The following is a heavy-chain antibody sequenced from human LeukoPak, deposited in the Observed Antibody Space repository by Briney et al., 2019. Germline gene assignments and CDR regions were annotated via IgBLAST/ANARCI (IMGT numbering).Heavy chain of an antibody. Sequence: PGGSLRLSCAASGFTFSSYSMNWVRQAPGKGLEWVSSISSSNSYIYYADSVKGRFTISRDNAKNSLYLQMNSLRAEDTAVYYCARDIVVVPAAISYYYYGMDVWGQGTTVTVSS. D-gene: IGHD2-2*01. V-gene: IGHV3-21*01. CDR1: GFTFSSYS. CDR3: ARDIVVVPAAISYYYYGMDV. CDR2: ISSSNSYI. J-gene: IGHJ6*02.